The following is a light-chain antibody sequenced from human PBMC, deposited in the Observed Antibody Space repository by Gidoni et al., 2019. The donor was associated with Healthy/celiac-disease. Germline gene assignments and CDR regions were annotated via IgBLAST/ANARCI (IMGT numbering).Light chain of an antibody. CDR2: DAS. Sequence: DIQMTQSPSTLSASVGDRVTLTCRASQSISSWLAWYQQKPGKAPKLLIYDASSLDSGVPSRFSGSGSGTEFTLTISSLQPDDFATYYCQQYNSYLWTFXXXTKVEIK. CDR3: QQYNSYLWT. V-gene: IGKV1-5*01. CDR1: QSISSW. J-gene: IGKJ1*01.